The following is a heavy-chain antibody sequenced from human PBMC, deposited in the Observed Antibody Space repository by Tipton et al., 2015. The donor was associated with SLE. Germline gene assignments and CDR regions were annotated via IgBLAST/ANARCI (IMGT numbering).Heavy chain of an antibody. V-gene: IGHV4-59*11. Sequence: TLSLTCTVSSASISSHYWSWIRQPPGKGLEWIGYIHYNGRTNYSPSLKSRLTMSLDTSKNQFSLQLTSVTAADTAVYYCARQNSSTYYWYFDLWGRGTLVTVSS. D-gene: IGHD6-13*01. CDR2: IHYNGRT. CDR1: SASISSHY. J-gene: IGHJ2*01. CDR3: ARQNSSTYYWYFDL.